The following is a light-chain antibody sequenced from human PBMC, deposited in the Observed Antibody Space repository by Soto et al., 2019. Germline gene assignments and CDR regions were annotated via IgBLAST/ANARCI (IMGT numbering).Light chain of an antibody. J-gene: IGKJ1*01. CDR2: GAS. V-gene: IGKV3-20*01. Sequence: EILLTQSPCTLSLSAGERATLSCRAGQSVFNNHIGWYQQKPGHAPRRLIFGASFRATGIPDRLSGSGSGTDFTLTISRLDPEDFAVYYCHHYGNSWTFGQGTKVDIK. CDR3: HHYGNSWT. CDR1: QSVFNNH.